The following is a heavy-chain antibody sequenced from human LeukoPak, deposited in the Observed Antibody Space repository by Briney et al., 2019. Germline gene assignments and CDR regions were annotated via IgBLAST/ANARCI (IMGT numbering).Heavy chain of an antibody. CDR3: VSGSSSDY. CDR2: INPYTGDT. Sequence: ASVKVSCKTSGYAFINYSIHWVRQAPGLGLQCVGWINPYTGDTTYAQEFQGRVTMTRDTSISTAYMELSRLRSDDTAVYFCVSGSSSDYWSQGTLVTVSS. J-gene: IGHJ4*02. V-gene: IGHV1-2*02. D-gene: IGHD1-26*01. CDR1: GYAFINYS.